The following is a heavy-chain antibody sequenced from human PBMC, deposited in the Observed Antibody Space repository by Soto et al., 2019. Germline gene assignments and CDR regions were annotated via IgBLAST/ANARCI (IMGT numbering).Heavy chain of an antibody. CDR3: ARDHYGDPPYSLGMDV. CDR1: GGSISSGGYY. D-gene: IGHD4-17*01. Sequence: SETLSLTCTVSGGSISSGGYYWSWIRQHPGKGLEWIGYIYYSGSTYYNPSLKSRVTISVDTSKNQFSLKLSSVTAADTAVYYCARDHYGDPPYSLGMDVWGQGTTVTVSS. V-gene: IGHV4-30-4*08. CDR2: IYYSGST. J-gene: IGHJ6*02.